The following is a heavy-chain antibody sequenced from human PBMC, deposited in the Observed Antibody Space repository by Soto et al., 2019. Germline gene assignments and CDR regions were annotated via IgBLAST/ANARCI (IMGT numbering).Heavy chain of an antibody. Sequence: AVSLRLSCAASGFTFDDYAMHWVRQAPGKGLEWVSLISWDGGSTYYADSVKGRFTISRDNSKNSLYLQMNSLRAEDTALYYCAKDISAWQSHLYYYGMDVWGQGTTVTVSS. CDR3: AKDISAWQSHLYYYGMDV. CDR2: ISWDGGST. J-gene: IGHJ6*02. V-gene: IGHV3-43D*04. CDR1: GFTFDDYA.